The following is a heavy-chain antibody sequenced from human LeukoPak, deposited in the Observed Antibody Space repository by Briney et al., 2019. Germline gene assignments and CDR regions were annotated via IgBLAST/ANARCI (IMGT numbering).Heavy chain of an antibody. CDR3: ATSPDTAMAYFDY. V-gene: IGHV3-74*01. D-gene: IGHD5-18*01. Sequence: GGSLRLSCAASGFTFSSYWMHWVRQAPGKGLVWVSRIDTDGRTTSYAHSVKGRFTISRDNAKNTLYLQMNSLRAEDTAVYYCATSPDTAMAYFDYWGQGTLVTVSS. CDR2: IDTDGRTT. CDR1: GFTFSSYW. J-gene: IGHJ4*02.